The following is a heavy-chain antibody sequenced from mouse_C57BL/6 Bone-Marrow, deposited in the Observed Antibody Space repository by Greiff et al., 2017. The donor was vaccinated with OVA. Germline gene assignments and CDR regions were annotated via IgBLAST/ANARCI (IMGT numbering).Heavy chain of an antibody. D-gene: IGHD1-1*01. CDR1: GYAFSSSW. V-gene: IGHV1-82*01. Sequence: LVESGPELVKPGASVKISCKASGYAFSSSWMNWVKQRPGKGLEWIGRIYPGDGDTNYNGKFKGKATLTADKSSSTAYMQLSSLTSEDSAVYFCARSRYYGSYWYFDVWGTGTTVTVSS. CDR2: IYPGDGDT. CDR3: ARSRYYGSYWYFDV. J-gene: IGHJ1*03.